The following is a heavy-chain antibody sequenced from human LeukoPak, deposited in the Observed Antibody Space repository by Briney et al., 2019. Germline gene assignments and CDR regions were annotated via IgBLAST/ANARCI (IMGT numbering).Heavy chain of an antibody. J-gene: IGHJ4*02. Sequence: VASVKVSCKASGYTFTNNYLHWVRQAPGQGLEWMGGDIPIFGTANYAQKFQGRVTITADESTSTAYMELSSLRSEDTAVYYCARDPPSSYYDSSGYLDYWGQGTLVTVSS. CDR1: GYTFTNNY. V-gene: IGHV1-69*13. CDR2: DIPIFGTA. CDR3: ARDPPSSYYDSSGYLDY. D-gene: IGHD3-22*01.